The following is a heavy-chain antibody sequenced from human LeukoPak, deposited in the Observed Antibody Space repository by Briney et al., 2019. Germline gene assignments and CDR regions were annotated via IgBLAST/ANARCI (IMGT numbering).Heavy chain of an antibody. J-gene: IGHJ4*02. CDR3: VKPRIIGLGWAQFDY. CDR1: GFTFSRSG. Sequence: PGGSLRLSCATSGFTFSRSGMTWVRQPPGKGLEWVASFDGNADGTHYADSMKGRCTISRDNSKSTVYLQMNSLRAEDTAIYYCVKPRIIGLGWAQFDYWGQGSLVTVSS. V-gene: IGHV3-23*01. D-gene: IGHD2-15*01. CDR2: FDGNADGT.